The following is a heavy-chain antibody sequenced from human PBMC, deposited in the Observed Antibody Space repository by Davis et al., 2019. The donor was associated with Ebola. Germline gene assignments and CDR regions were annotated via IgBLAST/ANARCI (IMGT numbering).Heavy chain of an antibody. Sequence: MPSETLSLTCAVYGGSFSGYYWSWIRQLPGKGLEWIGEINHSGSTNYNPSLKSRVTISVDTSKNQFSLKLSSVTAADTAVYYCARPQYCSSTSCYPYGMDVWGQGTTVTVSS. CDR1: GGSFSGYY. CDR3: ARPQYCSSTSCYPYGMDV. D-gene: IGHD2-2*01. CDR2: INHSGST. V-gene: IGHV4-34*01. J-gene: IGHJ6*02.